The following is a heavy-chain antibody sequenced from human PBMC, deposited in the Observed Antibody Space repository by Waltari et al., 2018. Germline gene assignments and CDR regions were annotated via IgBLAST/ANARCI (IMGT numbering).Heavy chain of an antibody. J-gene: IGHJ5*02. CDR3: ARHVGVAAAGTGWFDP. V-gene: IGHV5-51*04. CDR2: IYPGDSDT. Sequence: EVQLVQSGAEVKKPGESLKISCKGSGYSFTSYWIGWVRQMPGKGLEWMGIIYPGDSDTRYSPSFQGQVTISADKPISTAYLQWSSLKASDTAMYYCARHVGVAAAGTGWFDPWGQGTLVTVSS. D-gene: IGHD6-13*01. CDR1: GYSFTSYW.